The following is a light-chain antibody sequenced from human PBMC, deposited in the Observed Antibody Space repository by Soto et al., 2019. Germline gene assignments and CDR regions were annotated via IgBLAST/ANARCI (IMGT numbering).Light chain of an antibody. CDR1: ESISSW. J-gene: IGKJ5*01. CDR2: AAS. CDR3: QQSYSTPSIT. Sequence: EIEITQTPSSLSASIGDRVTITCRASESISSWLAWYQQKPGKAPKLLIYAASSLQSGVPSRFSGSGSGTDFTLTISSLQPEDFATYYCQQSYSTPSITFGQGTLLAI. V-gene: IGKV1-39*01.